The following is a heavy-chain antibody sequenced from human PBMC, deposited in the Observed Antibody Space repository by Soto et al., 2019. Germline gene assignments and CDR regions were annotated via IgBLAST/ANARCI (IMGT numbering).Heavy chain of an antibody. CDR2: ISSSGSTI. V-gene: IGHV3-11*01. D-gene: IGHD6-6*01. Sequence: GGSLRLSCAASGFTFSDYYMSWIRQAPGKGLEWVSYISSSGSTIYYADSVKGRFTISRDNAKNSLYLQMNSLRAEDTAVYYCACPPSSVYYYYYMDVWGQGTTVTVSS. J-gene: IGHJ6*03. CDR1: GFTFSDYY. CDR3: ACPPSSVYYYYYMDV.